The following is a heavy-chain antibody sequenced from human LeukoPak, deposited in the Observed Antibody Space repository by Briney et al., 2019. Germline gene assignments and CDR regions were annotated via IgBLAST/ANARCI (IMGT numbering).Heavy chain of an antibody. J-gene: IGHJ6*04. CDR1: GGSFSGYY. Sequence: PSETLSLTCAVYGGSFSGYYWSWIRQPPGKGLEWIGEINHSGSTNYNPSLKSRVTISVDTSKNQFSLKLSSVTAADTAVYYCARDSYYYDSSGYQRMDVWGKGTTVTISS. D-gene: IGHD3-22*01. V-gene: IGHV4-34*01. CDR3: ARDSYYYDSSGYQRMDV. CDR2: INHSGST.